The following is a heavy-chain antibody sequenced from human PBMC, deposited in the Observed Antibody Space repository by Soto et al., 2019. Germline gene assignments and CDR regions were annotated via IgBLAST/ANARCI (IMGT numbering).Heavy chain of an antibody. J-gene: IGHJ4*01. V-gene: IGHV4-4*02. CDR1: GASISNTNW. Sequence: QVQLQESGPGLVEPSGTLSLTCAVSGASISNTNWWSWVRQPPGKGLEWIGEIYHSGTTNCDPSLKSRVTISVDKSKNQFSLKLSSVTAADTSVYDCAIPGAGDFDYWGHATLVTVSS. CDR3: AIPGAGDFDY. D-gene: IGHD6-13*01. CDR2: IYHSGTT.